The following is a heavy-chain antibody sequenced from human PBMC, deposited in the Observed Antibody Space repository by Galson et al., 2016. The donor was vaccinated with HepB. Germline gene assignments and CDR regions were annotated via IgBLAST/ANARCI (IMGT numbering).Heavy chain of an antibody. V-gene: IGHV3-7*01. CDR1: GFTFSNYW. Sequence: SLRLSCAASGFTFSNYWMTWVRQAXXKGLXXVAXIKKDGTEKYYVDSVEGRFTISRDNAKNLLYLEMNSLRVEDTAVYYCAREHRSSSWYLPYWGQGTLVTVSS. CDR2: IKKDGTEK. CDR3: AREHRSSSWYLPY. J-gene: IGHJ4*02. D-gene: IGHD6-13*01.